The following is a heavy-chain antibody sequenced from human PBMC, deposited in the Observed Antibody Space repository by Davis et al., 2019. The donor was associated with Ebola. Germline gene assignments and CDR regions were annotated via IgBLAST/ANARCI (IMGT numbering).Heavy chain of an antibody. CDR2: INHSGST. V-gene: IGHV4-34*01. J-gene: IGHJ3*02. Sequence: MPSETLSLTCAVYGGSFSGYYWSWIRQPPGKGLEWIGEINHSGSTNYNPSLKSRVTISVDTSKNQFPLKLSSVTAADTAVYYCARDHPRLRRGDAFAIWGQGTMVTVSS. D-gene: IGHD4-17*01. CDR3: ARDHPRLRRGDAFAI. CDR1: GGSFSGYY.